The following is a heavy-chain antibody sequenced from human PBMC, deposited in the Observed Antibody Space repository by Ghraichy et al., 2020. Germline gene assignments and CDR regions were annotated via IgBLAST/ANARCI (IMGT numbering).Heavy chain of an antibody. D-gene: IGHD6-19*01. CDR2: VWYDGSS. CDR3: ARAVSGAASYLDY. Sequence: SETLSLTCTVSGGSLSSKSYYRTWIRQTPGKGLEWVGSVWYDGSSYYNPSLKDRVTISVDTSKNQFSLKIKSVTAAATAVYYCARAVSGAASYLDYWGRGSLVTVSS. J-gene: IGHJ4*02. V-gene: IGHV4-39*01. CDR1: GGSLSSKSYY.